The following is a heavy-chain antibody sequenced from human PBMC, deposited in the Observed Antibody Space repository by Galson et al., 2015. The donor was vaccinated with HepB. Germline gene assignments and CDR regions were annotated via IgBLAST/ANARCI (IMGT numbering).Heavy chain of an antibody. V-gene: IGHV3-9*01. CDR1: GFNFNDFA. J-gene: IGHJ4*02. CDR2: ITSNSDTT. Sequence: SLRLSCAASGFNFNDFAMHWVRQVQGKGLEWVSGITSNSDTTGYADSVKGRFTVSRDNTENSLYLQMNSLTHEDTALYYCVKPRPYGRHSGTEYFESWGQGILVTVSS. CDR3: VKPRPYGRHSGTEYFES. D-gene: IGHD4-17*01.